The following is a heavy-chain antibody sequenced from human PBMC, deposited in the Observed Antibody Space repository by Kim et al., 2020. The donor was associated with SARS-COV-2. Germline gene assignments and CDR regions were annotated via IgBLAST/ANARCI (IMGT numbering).Heavy chain of an antibody. CDR2: IYYSGNT. Sequence: SETLSLTCTVSGGSLTNYHWAWIRQSPEKGLEYIGWIYYSGNTYYNPSLTGRNTISLDTSRNQCSLTLRSVTAADTAVYYCARHLQGGSYPMDVWGKGTTVTVSS. D-gene: IGHD1-26*01. V-gene: IGHV4-59*08. CDR1: GGSLTNYH. J-gene: IGHJ6*03. CDR3: ARHLQGGSYPMDV.